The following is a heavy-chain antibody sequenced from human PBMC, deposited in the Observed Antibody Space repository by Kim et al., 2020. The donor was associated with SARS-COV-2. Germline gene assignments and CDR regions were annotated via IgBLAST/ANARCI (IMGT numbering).Heavy chain of an antibody. D-gene: IGHD5-18*01. CDR1: GFSFSNAW. Sequence: GGSLRLSCATSGFSFSNAWLSWVRQAPGKGLEWVGRIKSKNAGGTSDYGAPVKGRFALSRDDAKRTVYLQLNSLRIEDTGIYYCNTVGDTYGSGYWGRGTLVTVSS. CDR2: IKSKNAGGTS. V-gene: IGHV3-15*01. CDR3: NTVGDTYGSGY. J-gene: IGHJ4*02.